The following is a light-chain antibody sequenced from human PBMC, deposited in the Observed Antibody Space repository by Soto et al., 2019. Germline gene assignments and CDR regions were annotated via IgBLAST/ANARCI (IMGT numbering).Light chain of an antibody. Sequence: QSALTQPASVSGSPGQSITISCTGTSSDVGGYYSVSWYQQHPGKAPKLMIYDVTNRPSGVSNRVSGSKSGNTASLTISGLQAEDEAVYYCSSYTSSSTDVFGTGTKLTVL. CDR2: DVT. V-gene: IGLV2-14*01. CDR1: SSDVGGYYS. J-gene: IGLJ1*01. CDR3: SSYTSSSTDV.